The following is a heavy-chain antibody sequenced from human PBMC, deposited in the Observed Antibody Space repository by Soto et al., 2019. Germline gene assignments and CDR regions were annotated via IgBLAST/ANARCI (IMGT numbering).Heavy chain of an antibody. V-gene: IGHV1-3*01. J-gene: IGHJ6*02. CDR2: INAGNGNT. CDR3: ARGKGMEQNYYYQGMDV. Sequence: QVQVVQSGAEVKKPRASVKISCKASGYTFTTYAMHWVRQAPGQGLEWMAWINAGNGNTRYSPKSQGRTTISRDTSGSTAYMELRSLRCEDTAVYYCARGKGMEQNYYYQGMDVWGQGTTVTVS. D-gene: IGHD3-10*01. CDR1: GYTFTTYA.